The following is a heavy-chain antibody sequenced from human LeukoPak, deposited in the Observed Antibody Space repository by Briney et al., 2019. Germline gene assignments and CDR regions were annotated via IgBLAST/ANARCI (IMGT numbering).Heavy chain of an antibody. D-gene: IGHD3-10*01. V-gene: IGHV3-7*01. Sequence: PGGSLRLSCEGSGFSFSSYWMTWVRQSPGKGPEWVANIKQDESERYTVDSVKGRFTISRDNAKNSLYLQMNSLRAEDTAVYYCARDGGGFGGFDYWGQGTLVTVSS. CDR1: GFSFSSYW. CDR3: ARDGGGFGGFDY. J-gene: IGHJ4*02. CDR2: IKQDESER.